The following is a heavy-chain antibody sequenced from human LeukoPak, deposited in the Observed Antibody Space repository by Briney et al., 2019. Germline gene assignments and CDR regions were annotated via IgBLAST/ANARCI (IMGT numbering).Heavy chain of an antibody. V-gene: IGHV4-38-2*01. CDR1: GYSISSGYY. CDR3: ASPRGYYDSSGYLSNWFDL. CDR2: IYHSGST. D-gene: IGHD3-22*01. J-gene: IGHJ5*02. Sequence: SETLSLTCAVSGYSISSGYYWGWIRQPPGKGLEWIGSIYHSGSTYYNPSLKSRVTISVDTSKNQFSLKLSSVTAADTAVYYCASPRGYYDSSGYLSNWFDLWGQGTLVTVSS.